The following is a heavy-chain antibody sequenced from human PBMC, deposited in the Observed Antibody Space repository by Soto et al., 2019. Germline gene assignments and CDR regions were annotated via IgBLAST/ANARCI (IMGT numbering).Heavy chain of an antibody. CDR1: GFTFSSYA. D-gene: IGHD4-17*01. CDR2: ISGSGGST. V-gene: IGHV3-23*01. J-gene: IGHJ5*02. Sequence: EVQLLESGGGLVQPGGSLRLSCAASGFTFSSYAMSWVRQAPGKGLEWVSAISGSGGSTYYADSVKGRFTISRDNSRNTLYLRMNSLRAEDTAVYYCAKDWVREAVTAWFDPWGQGTLVTVSS. CDR3: AKDWVREAVTAWFDP.